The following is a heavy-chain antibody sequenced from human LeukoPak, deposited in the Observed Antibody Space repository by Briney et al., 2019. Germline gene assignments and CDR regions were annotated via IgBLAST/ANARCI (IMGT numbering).Heavy chain of an antibody. V-gene: IGHV1-18*01. J-gene: IGHJ4*02. CDR2: TSSYNGNT. CDR3: AREPYLVLMVYAKGYYFDY. Sequence: ASVKVSCKASGYTFTSYGISWVRQAPGQGLEWMGWTSSYNGNTNYAQKLQGRVTMTTDTSTSTAYMELRSLRSDDTAVYYCAREPYLVLMVYAKGYYFDYWGQGTLVTVSS. CDR1: GYTFTSYG. D-gene: IGHD2-8*01.